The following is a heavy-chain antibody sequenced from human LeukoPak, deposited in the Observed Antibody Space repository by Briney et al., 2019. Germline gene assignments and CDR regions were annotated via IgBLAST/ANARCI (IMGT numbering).Heavy chain of an antibody. D-gene: IGHD3-16*02. CDR2: ISTYNGNT. V-gene: IGHV1-18*01. CDR3: ARDREQNYIWGSYRSHPLFDY. Sequence: ASVKVSCKASGYTFTSYDINWVRQAPGQGLEWMGWISTYNGNTVYAQNLQGRVTMTTDTSTTTAYMELRSLRSDDTAMYYCARDREQNYIWGSYRSHPLFDYWGQGTLVTVSS. CDR1: GYTFTSYD. J-gene: IGHJ4*02.